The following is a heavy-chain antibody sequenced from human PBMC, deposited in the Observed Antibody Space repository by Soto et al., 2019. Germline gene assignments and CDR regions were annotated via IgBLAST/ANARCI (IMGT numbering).Heavy chain of an antibody. CDR2: INPNSGGT. Sequence: ASVKVSCKASGYTFTGYYMHWVRQAPGRGLEWMGWINPNSGGTNYAQKFQGRVTMTRDTSISTAYMELSRLRSDDTAVYYCARIGYCTNGVCYNFFDYWGQGTLVTVYS. D-gene: IGHD2-8*01. J-gene: IGHJ4*02. CDR3: ARIGYCTNGVCYNFFDY. CDR1: GYTFTGYY. V-gene: IGHV1-2*02.